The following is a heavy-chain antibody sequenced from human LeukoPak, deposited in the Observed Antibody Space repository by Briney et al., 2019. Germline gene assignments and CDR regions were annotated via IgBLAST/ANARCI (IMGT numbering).Heavy chain of an antibody. CDR2: ISGSATST. J-gene: IGHJ3*02. V-gene: IGHV3-23*01. CDR1: GFTFTTYT. Sequence: GGSLRLSCAASGFTFTTYTISWVRQTPAKGLEWVSAISGSATSTYYADSVKGRFTISRDNSKNTLYLQMSSLRAEDTAIYYCAREYKIPATGTLGSDIWGPGTMVTVSS. CDR3: AREYKIPATGTLGSDI. D-gene: IGHD1-1*01.